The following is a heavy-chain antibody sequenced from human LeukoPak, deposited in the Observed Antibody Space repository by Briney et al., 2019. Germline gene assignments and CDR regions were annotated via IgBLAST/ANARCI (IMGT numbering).Heavy chain of an antibody. CDR2: IYHSGST. V-gene: IGHV4-38-2*01. J-gene: IGHJ4*02. CDR1: GYSISSGYY. CDR3: ARHPGLTVAGPN. D-gene: IGHD6-19*01. Sequence: SETLSLTCAVSGYSISSGYYWGWIRQPPGKGLEWIGSIYHSGSTYYNPSLKSRVTISVDTSKNQFSLKLSSVTAADTAVYHCARHPGLTVAGPNWGQGTLVTVSS.